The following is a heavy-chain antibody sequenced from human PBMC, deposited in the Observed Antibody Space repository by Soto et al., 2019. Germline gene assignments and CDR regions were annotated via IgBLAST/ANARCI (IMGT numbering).Heavy chain of an antibody. CDR1: GGSISSSSYY. D-gene: IGHD2-2*02. CDR2: IYYSGST. Sequence: SETLSLTCTVSGGSISSSSYYWGWIRQPPGKGLEWIGSIYYSGSTYYNPSLKSRVTISLDTSKNQFSLKLSSVTAADTAVYYCAREYCSSTSCYNDYWGQGTLVTVSS. CDR3: AREYCSSTSCYNDY. V-gene: IGHV4-39*02. J-gene: IGHJ4*02.